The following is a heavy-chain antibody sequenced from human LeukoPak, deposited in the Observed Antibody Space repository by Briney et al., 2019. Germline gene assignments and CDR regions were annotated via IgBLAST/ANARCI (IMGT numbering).Heavy chain of an antibody. CDR1: GFTFSSYA. CDR2: ISYDGSNK. V-gene: IGHV3-30-3*01. J-gene: IGHJ4*02. CDR3: ARDQQWLDLDY. Sequence: GRSLRLSCAASGFTFSSYAMHWVRQAPGKGLEWVAVISYDGSNKYYADSVKGRFTISRDNSKNTLYLQMNSLRAEDTAVYYCARDQQWLDLDYWGQGTLVTVSS. D-gene: IGHD6-19*01.